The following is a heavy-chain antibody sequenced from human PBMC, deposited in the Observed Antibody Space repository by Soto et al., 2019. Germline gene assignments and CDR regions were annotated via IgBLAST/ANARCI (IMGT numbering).Heavy chain of an antibody. V-gene: IGHV1-69*06. J-gene: IGHJ6*02. Sequence: QVQLVQSGAEVKKPGSSVKVSCKASGGTFSSYAISWVRQAPGQGLEWMGGIIPIFGTANYAQKFQGRVTITADKSTSTAYMELSSLRSEDTAVYYCASPYYDSSGSPNYYYYYGMDVWGQGTTVTASS. CDR2: IIPIFGTA. D-gene: IGHD3-22*01. CDR1: GGTFSSYA. CDR3: ASPYYDSSGSPNYYYYYGMDV.